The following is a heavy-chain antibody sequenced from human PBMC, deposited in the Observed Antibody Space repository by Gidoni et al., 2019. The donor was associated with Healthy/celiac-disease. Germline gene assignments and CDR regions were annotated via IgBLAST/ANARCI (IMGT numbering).Heavy chain of an antibody. V-gene: IGHV1-2*02. CDR1: GYTFTGYY. D-gene: IGHD6-6*01. Sequence: QVQLVQSGAEVKKPGASVKVSCKASGYTFTGYYMHWVRQAPGQGLEWMGWINPNSGDTNYAQKFQGRVTMTRDTSISTAYMELSRLRSDDTAVYYCARGVGHIAAHPYNWFDPWGQGTLVTVSS. CDR2: INPNSGDT. CDR3: ARGVGHIAAHPYNWFDP. J-gene: IGHJ5*02.